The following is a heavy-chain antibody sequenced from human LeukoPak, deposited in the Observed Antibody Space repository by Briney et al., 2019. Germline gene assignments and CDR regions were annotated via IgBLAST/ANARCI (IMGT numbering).Heavy chain of an antibody. V-gene: IGHV1-2*02. D-gene: IGHD3-10*01. CDR1: GYTFIGYY. CDR2: INPNSGGT. Sequence: ASVKVSCKASGYTFIGYYVHWVRQAPGQGFEWMGWINPNSGGTNYAQKFQGRVTLTRDTSISTAYMELSRLSSDDTAVYYCARDRGYYDSGNYPTDYWGQGTLVTVSS. CDR3: ARDRGYYDSGNYPTDY. J-gene: IGHJ4*02.